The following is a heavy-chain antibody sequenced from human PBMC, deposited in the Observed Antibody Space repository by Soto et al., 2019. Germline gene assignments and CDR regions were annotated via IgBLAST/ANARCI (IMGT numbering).Heavy chain of an antibody. Sequence: GGSLRLSCAASGFTFSSYGMHWVRQAPGKGLEWVAVISYDGSNKYYADSVKGRFTISRDNSKNTLYLQMNSLRAEDTAVYYCAKDSSGWQNWFDPWGQGTLVTVSS. D-gene: IGHD6-19*01. CDR3: AKDSSGWQNWFDP. V-gene: IGHV3-30*18. J-gene: IGHJ5*02. CDR2: ISYDGSNK. CDR1: GFTFSSYG.